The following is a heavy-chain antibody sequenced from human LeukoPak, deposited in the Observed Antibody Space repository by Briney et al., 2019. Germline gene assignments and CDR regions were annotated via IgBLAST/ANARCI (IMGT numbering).Heavy chain of an antibody. CDR2: ISAYNGNT. J-gene: IGHJ5*02. CDR3: ARAGYGSGSYFWFDP. V-gene: IGHV1-18*01. D-gene: IGHD3-10*01. CDR1: GYTFTSYG. Sequence: ASVKVSCKASGYTFTSYGTSWVRQAPGQGLEWMGWISAYNGNTNYAQKLQGRVTMTTDTSTSTAYMELRSLRSDDTAVYYCARAGYGSGSYFWFDPWGQGTLVTVSS.